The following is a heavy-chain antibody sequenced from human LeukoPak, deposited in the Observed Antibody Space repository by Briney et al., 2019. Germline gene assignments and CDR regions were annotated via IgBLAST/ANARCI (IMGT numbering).Heavy chain of an antibody. J-gene: IGHJ5*02. Sequence: SETLSLTCTVSGSSISSDYYWGWIRQPPGKGLEWIGSIYRSGSTYYNPSLKSRVTISVDTSKNQFSLKLKSVIAADTAVYSCAREPRYCTTTGCYPRWFDPWGQGTLVTVSS. D-gene: IGHD2-2*01. V-gene: IGHV4-38-2*02. CDR2: IYRSGST. CDR1: GSSISSDYY. CDR3: AREPRYCTTTGCYPRWFDP.